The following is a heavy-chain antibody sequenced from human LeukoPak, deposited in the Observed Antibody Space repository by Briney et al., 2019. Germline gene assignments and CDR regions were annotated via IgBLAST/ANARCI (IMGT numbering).Heavy chain of an antibody. J-gene: IGHJ4*02. Sequence: GGSLRLSCAASGFTFSSYGMHWVRQAPGKGLEWVALMWYDGSNKYYADSVKGRFTISRDNSKNTLYLQMNGLRAEDTAVYYCARDVRDTGDYYFDYWGQGTLVTVSS. V-gene: IGHV3-33*08. CDR2: MWYDGSNK. CDR1: GFTFSSYG. D-gene: IGHD2-21*02. CDR3: ARDVRDTGDYYFDY.